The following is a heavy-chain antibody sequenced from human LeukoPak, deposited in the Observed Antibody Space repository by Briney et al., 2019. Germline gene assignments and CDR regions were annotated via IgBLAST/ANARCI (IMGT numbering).Heavy chain of an antibody. Sequence: GGSLRLSCEASGFTFSDYYMSWIRQAPGKGLEWVSHVSDGGTAIYYADSVKGRFTIFKDNAKNSLYLQMNSLRAEDTAVYYCARDRRYSSINDGHFDYWGQGTLVTVSS. CDR3: ARDRRYSSINDGHFDY. J-gene: IGHJ4*02. CDR2: VSDGGTAI. CDR1: GFTFSDYY. V-gene: IGHV3-11*01. D-gene: IGHD6-19*01.